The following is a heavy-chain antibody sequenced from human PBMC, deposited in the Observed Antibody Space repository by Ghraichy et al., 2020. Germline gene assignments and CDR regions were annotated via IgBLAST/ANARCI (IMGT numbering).Heavy chain of an antibody. Sequence: GGSLRLSCAASGFGFSDYYMSWIRQAPGKGLEWVSYISGSGGSTYYADSVKGRFTISRDNAKHSLLLQLNSLRAEDTAVYYGARTSGFDAQYYDYGMDALGLGTTVTVSS. D-gene: IGHD5-12*01. J-gene: IGHJ6*02. CDR1: GFGFSDYY. CDR2: ISGSGGST. CDR3: ARTSGFDAQYYDYGMDA. V-gene: IGHV3-11*01.